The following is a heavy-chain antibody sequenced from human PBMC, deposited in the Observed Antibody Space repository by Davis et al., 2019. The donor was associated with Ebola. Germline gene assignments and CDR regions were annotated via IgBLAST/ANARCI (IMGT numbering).Heavy chain of an antibody. Sequence: GESLKISCAASGFTFSSYSMNWVRQAPGKGLEWVANIKEDGSKKQYVDSLKGRFTISRDNAKKSLHLEVNSLRFDDTAVYYCARDASWSFDSWGQGTLVTVSS. CDR1: GFTFSSYS. CDR3: ARDASWSFDS. CDR2: IKEDGSKK. J-gene: IGHJ4*02. V-gene: IGHV3-7*01. D-gene: IGHD2-8*01.